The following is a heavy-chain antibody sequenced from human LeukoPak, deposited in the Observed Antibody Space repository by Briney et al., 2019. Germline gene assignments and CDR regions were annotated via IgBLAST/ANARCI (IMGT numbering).Heavy chain of an antibody. V-gene: IGHV3-23*01. J-gene: IGHJ3*01. CDR3: VRSGFCSGADCRGAFDV. Sequence: GGSLRLSCAASGFTFSTNAMSWVRQAPGKGLEWVSAISGSGDNTYYADSVWGRFTISRDNSKSTLYLQMNSLRAEDTAVYYCVRSGFCSGADCRGAFDVWGQGTMVTVSS. D-gene: IGHD2-15*01. CDR2: ISGSGDNT. CDR1: GFTFSTNA.